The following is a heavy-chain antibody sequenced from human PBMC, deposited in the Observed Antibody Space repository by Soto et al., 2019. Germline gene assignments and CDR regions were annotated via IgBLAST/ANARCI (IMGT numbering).Heavy chain of an antibody. J-gene: IGHJ4*02. CDR3: SRGFYANTSYPRFDF. V-gene: IGHV3-30*03. CDR2: ISYDGSNK. CDR1: GFTFSSYG. D-gene: IGHD2-21*01. Sequence: PGGSLRLSCAASGFTFSSYGMHWVRQAPGKGLEWVAVISYDGSNKYYAASVKGRFTISRDDSRTIAYLRMNSLKTEDTATYYCSRGFYANTSYPRFDFWGQGTLVTVSS.